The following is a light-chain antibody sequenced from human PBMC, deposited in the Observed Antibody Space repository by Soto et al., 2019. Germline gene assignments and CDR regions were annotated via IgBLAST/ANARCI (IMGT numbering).Light chain of an antibody. CDR2: GAS. CDR3: QKYGSSPQT. Sequence: EILLTQSPGTLSLSPGERATLSCRSSQSVSSSDLAWYQQKPGQAPRLLIYGASSRATGIPDRFRGSGTGTDVTVTISGLDHEDCSVYYCQKYGSSPQTFGQGPKADIK. CDR1: QSVSSSD. V-gene: IGKV3-20*01. J-gene: IGKJ1*01.